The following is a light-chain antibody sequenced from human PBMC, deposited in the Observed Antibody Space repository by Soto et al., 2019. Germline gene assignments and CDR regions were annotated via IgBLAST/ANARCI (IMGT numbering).Light chain of an antibody. CDR3: QQYNSWPLA. V-gene: IGKV3-15*01. CDR1: QSLNSD. CDR2: GAS. Sequence: ETVMTQSPATLSMSPGERATLSCRASQSLNSDLAWYQQKPGQAPRLLIYGASTRATGIPGRFSGSGSGTEVTLTISSLQSEDFAVYSCQQYNSWPLAFGGGTKVDIK. J-gene: IGKJ4*01.